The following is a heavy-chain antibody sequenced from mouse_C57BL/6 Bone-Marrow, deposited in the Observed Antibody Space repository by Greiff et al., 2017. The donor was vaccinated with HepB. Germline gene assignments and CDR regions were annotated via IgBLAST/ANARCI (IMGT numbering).Heavy chain of an antibody. CDR3: TRGYGYDGTLELGGGFAY. J-gene: IGHJ3*01. Sequence: EVKLVESGGGLVQPGGSMKLSCAASGFTFSDAWMDWVRQSPEKGLEWVAEIRNKANNHATYYAESVKGRFTISRDDSKSSVYLQMNSLRAEDTGIYYCTRGYGYDGTLELGGGFAYWGQGTLVTVSA. CDR2: IRNKANNHAT. D-gene: IGHD2-2*01. CDR1: GFTFSDAW. V-gene: IGHV6-6*01.